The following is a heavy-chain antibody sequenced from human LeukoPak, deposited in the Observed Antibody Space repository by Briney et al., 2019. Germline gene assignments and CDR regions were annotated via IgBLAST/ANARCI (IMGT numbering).Heavy chain of an antibody. CDR1: GYSFTSYA. D-gene: IGHD6-19*01. CDR3: ARVAEYSSGWYDPFDY. CDR2: INTNTGNP. V-gene: IGHV7-4-1*02. Sequence: ASVNVSFKASGYSFTSYAMNWVRQAPGQGLEWMGWINTNTGNPTYAQGFTGRCVFSLDTSVSTAYLQISSLKAEDTAVYSCARVAEYSSGWYDPFDYWGQGTLVTVSS. J-gene: IGHJ4*02.